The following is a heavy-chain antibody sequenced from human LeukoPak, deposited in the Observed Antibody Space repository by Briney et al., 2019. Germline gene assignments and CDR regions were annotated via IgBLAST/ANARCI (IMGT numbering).Heavy chain of an antibody. CDR1: GFTFSSYG. V-gene: IGHV3-30*02. Sequence: GGSLRLSCAASGFTFSSYGMHWVRQAPGKGLEWVAFIRYDGSNKYYADSVKGRFTISRDNSKNTLYLQMNSLRAEDTAVYYCAKDRYSSSSEPGYFDYWGQGTLVTVSS. J-gene: IGHJ4*02. D-gene: IGHD6-13*01. CDR3: AKDRYSSSSEPGYFDY. CDR2: IRYDGSNK.